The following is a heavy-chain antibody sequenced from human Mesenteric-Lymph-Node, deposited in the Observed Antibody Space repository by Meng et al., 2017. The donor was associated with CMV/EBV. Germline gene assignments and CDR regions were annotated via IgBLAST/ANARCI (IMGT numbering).Heavy chain of an antibody. CDR3: ARSSGSYYGY. Sequence: VSGKASGYTVTGHYMHWGRQGPGQGLEWMGWMNTNSGGTNSAQKFQGRVTMTRDTSISTAYMELSRRTFDDTAVYYCARSSGSYYGYWGQGTLVTVSS. CDR2: MNTNSGGT. J-gene: IGHJ4*02. D-gene: IGHD1-26*01. CDR1: GYTVTGHY. V-gene: IGHV1-2*02.